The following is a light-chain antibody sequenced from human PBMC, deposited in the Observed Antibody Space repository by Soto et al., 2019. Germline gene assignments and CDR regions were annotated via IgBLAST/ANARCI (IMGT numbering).Light chain of an antibody. CDR2: RDN. J-gene: IGLJ3*02. V-gene: IGLV1-47*01. Sequence: QSVLTQPPSASGTPGQMITISCSGSSSNIGSKFVYWYQQLPGTAPKLLIYRDNQRPSGVPDRFSGSKSGTSASLAISGLRSEDEADYYCAAWDVNRSAVFGGGTKVTVL. CDR3: AAWDVNRSAV. CDR1: SSNIGSKF.